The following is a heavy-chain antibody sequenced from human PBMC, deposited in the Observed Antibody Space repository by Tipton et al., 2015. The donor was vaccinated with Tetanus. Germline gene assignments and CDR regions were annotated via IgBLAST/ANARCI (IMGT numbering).Heavy chain of an antibody. V-gene: IGHV4-34*01. J-gene: IGHJ4*02. CDR3: AKDRLCGGECYSL. CDR1: GGSINSYY. Sequence: TLSLTCTVSGGSINSYYWSWIRQPPGKGLEWIGEINHSGSTNYNPSLKSRVTMSLDTSKSQFSLKLSSVTAADTAVYYCAKDRLCGGECYSLWGRGTLVTVSS. D-gene: IGHD2-21*01. CDR2: INHSGST.